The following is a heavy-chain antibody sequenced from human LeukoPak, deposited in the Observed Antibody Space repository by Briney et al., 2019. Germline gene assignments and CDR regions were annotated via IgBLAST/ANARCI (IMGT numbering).Heavy chain of an antibody. V-gene: IGHV3-23*01. CDR3: LKTYSTMAASATPLFDY. Sequence: QPGGSLRLSCAASGFTFSSYAFTWVRQAPGKGLEWVSGITGSGDTTFYADSVKGRFTISRDNSKNTLYLRMHSLRAVYTALNYCLKTYSTMAASATPLFDYWGQGALVTASS. CDR2: ITGSGDTT. CDR1: GFTFSSYA. D-gene: IGHD6-13*01. J-gene: IGHJ4*02.